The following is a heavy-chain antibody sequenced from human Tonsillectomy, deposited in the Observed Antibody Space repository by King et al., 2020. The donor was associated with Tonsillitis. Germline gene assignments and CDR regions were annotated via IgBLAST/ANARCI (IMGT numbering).Heavy chain of an antibody. CDR1: GYTFTYYT. Sequence: QLVQSGAEVKKPGASVKVSCKASGYTFTYYTLHWVRQAPGQRLEWMGWINAGNGNTKYSQIFQGRITFTRDTSATTAYMELSSLISEDTAMYFCALIRGVATYFDFWGQGTLVTVYS. V-gene: IGHV1-3*01. CDR3: ALIRGVATYFDF. CDR2: INAGNGNT. J-gene: IGHJ4*02. D-gene: IGHD3-10*01.